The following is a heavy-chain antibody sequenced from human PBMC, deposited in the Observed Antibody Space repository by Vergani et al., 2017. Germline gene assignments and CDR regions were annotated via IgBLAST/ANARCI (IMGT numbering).Heavy chain of an antibody. D-gene: IGHD2-2*01. CDR1: GYTFTTYG. V-gene: IGHV1-69*13. CDR2: IIPIFGTA. J-gene: IGHJ5*02. Sequence: QIQLVQSGAEVKKPGASVKVSCKASGYTFTTYGISWVRQAPGQGLEWMGWIIPIFGTATYAQKFQGRVTITADESTSTVYMELSSLRSEDTAVYYCARTIVVVPTAMGWFDPWGQGTLVTVSS. CDR3: ARTIVVVPTAMGWFDP.